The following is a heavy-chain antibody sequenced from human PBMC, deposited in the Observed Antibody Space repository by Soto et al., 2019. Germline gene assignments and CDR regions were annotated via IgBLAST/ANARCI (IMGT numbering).Heavy chain of an antibody. J-gene: IGHJ1*01. CDR3: AHRRDSSGWTGGGYFQH. Sequence: QITLKKSGPTLVKPTQTLTLTCTFSGFSLSTSGVGVGWIRQPPGKALECLALIYWDDDKRYSPSLKSRLTITKDTSKNQVVLTMTNMDPVDTATYYCAHRRDSSGWTGGGYFQHWGQGTLVTVSS. D-gene: IGHD6-19*01. V-gene: IGHV2-5*02. CDR1: GFSLSTSGVG. CDR2: IYWDDDK.